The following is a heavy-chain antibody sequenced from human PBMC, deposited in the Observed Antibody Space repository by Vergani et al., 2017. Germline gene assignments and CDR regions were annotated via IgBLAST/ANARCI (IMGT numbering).Heavy chain of an antibody. CDR2: IYYSGST. CDR1: GGSISSSSYY. CDR3: ARSMITFGGVINWFDP. J-gene: IGHJ5*02. Sequence: QLQLQESGPGLVKPSETLSLTCTVSGGSISSSSYYWGWIRQPPGKGLEWIGRIYYSGSTYYNPSLKSRVTISVDTSKNQFSLKLSSVTAADTAVYYCARSMITFGGVINWFDPWGQGTLVTVSS. D-gene: IGHD3-16*01. V-gene: IGHV4-39*01.